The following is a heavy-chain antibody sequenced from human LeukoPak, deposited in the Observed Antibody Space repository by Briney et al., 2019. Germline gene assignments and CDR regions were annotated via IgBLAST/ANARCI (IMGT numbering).Heavy chain of an antibody. Sequence: SGPTLVNPTQTLTLTCTFSGFSLSTSGMCVSWIRQPPGKALEWIARIDWDDDKYYSTSLKTRLTISKDTSKNQVVLTMTNMDPVDTATYYCARGVVTATPGAFDIWGQGTMVTVSS. V-gene: IGHV2-70*10. CDR1: GFSLSTSGMC. J-gene: IGHJ3*02. CDR2: IDWDDDK. D-gene: IGHD2-21*02. CDR3: ARGVVTATPGAFDI.